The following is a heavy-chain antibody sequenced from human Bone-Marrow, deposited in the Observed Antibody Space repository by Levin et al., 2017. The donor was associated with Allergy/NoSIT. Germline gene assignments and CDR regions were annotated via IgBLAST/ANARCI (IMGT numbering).Heavy chain of an antibody. CDR2: IKSKTDGGTT. J-gene: IGHJ4*02. CDR1: GFTFSNAW. CDR3: GLGGY. Sequence: GESLKISCAASGFTFSNAWVSWVRQAPGKGLEWVGRIKSKTDGGTTDYAAPVKGRFTISRDDSKDTLYLQMNNLHTDDTGVYYCGLGGYWGQGTLVTVAS. D-gene: IGHD3/OR15-3a*01. V-gene: IGHV3-15*01.